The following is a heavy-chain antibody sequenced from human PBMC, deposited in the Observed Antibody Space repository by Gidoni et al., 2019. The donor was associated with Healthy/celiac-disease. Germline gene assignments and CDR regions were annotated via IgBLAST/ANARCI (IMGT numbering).Heavy chain of an antibody. J-gene: IGHJ6*02. Sequence: QVQLLQPGAEVKNPGSSVKVACKAPGGTFRRYSISWVRQAPGQGLEWMGRNSPILGIANYAQKFQGRVTITADKSTSTAYMELSSLRSEDTAVYYCAREVRYCSSTSCYYYGMDVWGQGTTVTVSS. CDR1: GGTFRRYS. CDR3: AREVRYCSSTSCYYYGMDV. V-gene: IGHV1-69*09. CDR2: NSPILGIA. D-gene: IGHD2-2*01.